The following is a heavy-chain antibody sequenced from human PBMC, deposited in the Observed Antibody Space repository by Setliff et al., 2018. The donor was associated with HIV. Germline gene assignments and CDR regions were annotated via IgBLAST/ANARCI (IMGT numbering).Heavy chain of an antibody. CDR3: ARNQGNSFGQGFDY. J-gene: IGHJ4*02. D-gene: IGHD5-18*01. CDR1: GFSNSA. Sequence: PGGSLRLSCAASGFSNSALHWVRQAPGKGLEWVGRIRNKANSFTIEYAASVRGRFTISKDESKNFLFLQMNSLKTEDTAVYYCARNQGNSFGQGFDYWGQGTLVTVSS. CDR2: IRNKANSFTI. V-gene: IGHV3-72*01.